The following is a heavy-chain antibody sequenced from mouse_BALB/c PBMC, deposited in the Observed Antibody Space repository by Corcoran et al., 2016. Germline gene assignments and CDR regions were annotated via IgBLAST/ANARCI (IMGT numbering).Heavy chain of an antibody. CDR1: GYTFTDYY. CDR2: VNPYNGGT. Sequence: EVQLQQSGPELVKPGASVKMSCKASGYTFTDYYMDWVKQSHGESFEWIGRVNPYNGGTSYNQKFKGKATLTVDKSSSTAYMELNSLTSEDSAVHYCAREGLTTVVARFDYWGQGTTLTVSS. J-gene: IGHJ2*01. CDR3: AREGLTTVVARFDY. V-gene: IGHV1-19*01. D-gene: IGHD1-1*01.